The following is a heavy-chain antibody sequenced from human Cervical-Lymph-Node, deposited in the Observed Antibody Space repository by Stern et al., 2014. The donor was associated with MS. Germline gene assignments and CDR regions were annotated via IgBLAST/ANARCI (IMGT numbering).Heavy chain of an antibody. CDR3: ARGLLGSENAFDI. J-gene: IGHJ3*02. Sequence: VQLVESGAEVKKPGDSVKVSCTASGYTLTSHGISWARQPHRQGIEWMGGISAYNCNTNYAQTRQGRVTMTTDTSTITAFMEMRSVRSDDTALYYCARGLLGSENAFDIWGQGTMVTVSS. V-gene: IGHV1-18*01. D-gene: IGHD2-15*01. CDR1: GYTLTSHG. CDR2: ISAYNCNT.